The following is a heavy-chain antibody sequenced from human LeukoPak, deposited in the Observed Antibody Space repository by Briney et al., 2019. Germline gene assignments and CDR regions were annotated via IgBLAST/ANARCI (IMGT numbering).Heavy chain of an antibody. CDR3: ARDMGGYSYGSYFDY. J-gene: IGHJ4*02. V-gene: IGHV1-46*01. D-gene: IGHD5-18*01. Sequence: GASVKVSCKASGYTFTSNYIHWVRQAPGQGLEWMGMIYPRDGSTSYAQKFQGRVTVTRDTSTSTVHMGLSGLRSEDTAVYYCARDMGGYSYGSYFDYWGQGTLVTVSS. CDR1: GYTFTSNY. CDR2: IYPRDGST.